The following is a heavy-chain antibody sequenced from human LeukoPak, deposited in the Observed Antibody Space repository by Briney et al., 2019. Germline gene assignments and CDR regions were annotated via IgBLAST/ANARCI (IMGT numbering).Heavy chain of an antibody. D-gene: IGHD6-19*01. Sequence: GGSLRLSCAASGFSFGGYGIHWVRQAPGKGLEWVAVISYDGRNKYYADSVKGRFTISRDNSKNTLYLQMNSLGAEDTAVYYCAKEYARGWVDYWGQGTPVTVSS. V-gene: IGHV3-30*18. CDR3: AKEYARGWVDY. J-gene: IGHJ4*02. CDR1: GFSFGGYG. CDR2: ISYDGRNK.